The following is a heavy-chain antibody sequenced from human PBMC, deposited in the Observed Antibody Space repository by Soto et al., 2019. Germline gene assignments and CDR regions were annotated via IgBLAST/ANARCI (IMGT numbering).Heavy chain of an antibody. D-gene: IGHD2-8*02. J-gene: IGHJ4*02. Sequence: PSETLSLTCTVSGGSISSSSYYWGWIRQPPGKGLEWIGSIYYSGSTYYNPSLKSRVTISVDTSKNQFSLKLSSVTAADTAVYYCVRHRALLVPFDYWGQGTLVTVSS. V-gene: IGHV4-39*01. CDR2: IYYSGST. CDR3: VRHRALLVPFDY. CDR1: GGSISSSSYY.